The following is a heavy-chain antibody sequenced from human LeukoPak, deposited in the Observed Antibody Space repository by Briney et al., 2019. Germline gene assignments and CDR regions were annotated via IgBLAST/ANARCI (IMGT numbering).Heavy chain of an antibody. D-gene: IGHD1-26*01. CDR1: GYTFSSYW. CDR3: ARRDSGSYYGIDAFDI. J-gene: IGHJ3*02. CDR2: IYPGDSDT. V-gene: IGHV5-51*01. Sequence: GESLKISCNGSGYTFSSYWIGCVRQLPRKGLEWLGIIYPGDSDTRYSPSFQGQVTISADKSINTAYLQWGSLKASDTAMYYCARRDSGSYYGIDAFDIWGQGTMVTVSS.